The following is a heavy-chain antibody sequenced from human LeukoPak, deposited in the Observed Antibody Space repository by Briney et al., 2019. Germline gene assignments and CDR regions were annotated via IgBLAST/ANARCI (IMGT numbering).Heavy chain of an antibody. CDR1: GFTFSSYG. D-gene: IGHD5-12*01. CDR2: ISYDGSNK. V-gene: IGHV3-30*18. Sequence: PGRSLRLSCAASGFTFSSYGMHWVRQAPGKGLEWVAVISYDGSNKYYADSVKGRFTISRDNSKNTLYLQMNSLRAEDTAVYYCAKDHEVGYSGYAPAAGSFDYWGQGTLVTVSS. J-gene: IGHJ4*02. CDR3: AKDHEVGYSGYAPAAGSFDY.